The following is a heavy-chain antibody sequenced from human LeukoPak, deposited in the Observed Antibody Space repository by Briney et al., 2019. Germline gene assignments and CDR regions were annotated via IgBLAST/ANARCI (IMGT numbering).Heavy chain of an antibody. CDR1: GFTLSSYG. CDR2: IKYDGSNE. J-gene: IGHJ6*03. D-gene: IGHD2-8*01. V-gene: IGHV3-30*02. CDR3: AKDRCSNGIGCYYYYMDV. Sequence: GGSLRLSCAASGFTLSSYGMHWLRQAPGKELEGVAYIKYDGSNEQYADSVKGRFSISRDSSKNILYLQMNSLRAEDTAVYYCAKDRCSNGIGCYYYYMDVWGKGTTVTISS.